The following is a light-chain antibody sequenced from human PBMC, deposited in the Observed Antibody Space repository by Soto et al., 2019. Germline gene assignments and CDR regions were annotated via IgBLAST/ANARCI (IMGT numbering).Light chain of an antibody. V-gene: IGLV2-14*01. CDR3: ASYRSANTLVV. CDR2: EVT. CDR1: SRDIGNYNY. J-gene: IGLJ1*01. Sequence: QSVLTQPASVSGSPGQSITISCTVTSRDIGNYNYVSWYQHHPGKAPKLMIYEVTSRPSGVSDRFSGSKSGMTASLTISGLQPEDEAGYFCASYRSANTLVVFGTGTKVTVL.